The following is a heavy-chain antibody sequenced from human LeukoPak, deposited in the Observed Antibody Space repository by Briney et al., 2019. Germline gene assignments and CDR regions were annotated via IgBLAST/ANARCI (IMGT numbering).Heavy chain of an antibody. D-gene: IGHD3-10*01. J-gene: IGHJ4*02. CDR1: SASITSSPYF. Sequence: SETLSLTCTVSSASITSSPYFWGWIRQSPGKGLEWTGSISYSGTTYYNPSLKSRVTISVDTSKNQFSLKLNSVTAADTAVFYCAANSADYNTLGSSYKVWGQGTLVTVSS. CDR2: ISYSGTT. CDR3: AANSADYNTLGSSYKV. V-gene: IGHV4-39*01.